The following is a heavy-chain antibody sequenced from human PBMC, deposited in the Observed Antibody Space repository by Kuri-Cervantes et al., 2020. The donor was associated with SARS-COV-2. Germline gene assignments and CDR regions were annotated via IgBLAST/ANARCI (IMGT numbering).Heavy chain of an antibody. J-gene: IGHJ4*02. CDR1: GFTFSNAW. CDR2: ISYDGSNK. V-gene: IGHV3-30-3*01. CDR3: ARSLYCDY. Sequence: GESLKISCAASGFTFSNAWMSWVRQAPGKGLEWVAVISYDGSNKYYADSVKGRFTISRDNSKNTLYLQMNSLRAEDTAVYYCARSLYCDYWGQGTLVTVSS.